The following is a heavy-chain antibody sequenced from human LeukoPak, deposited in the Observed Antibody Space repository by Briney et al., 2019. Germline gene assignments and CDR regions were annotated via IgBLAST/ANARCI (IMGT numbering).Heavy chain of an antibody. CDR1: GFTFSSYG. J-gene: IGHJ4*02. D-gene: IGHD2-21*02. V-gene: IGHV3-30*03. CDR3: VVTAIQSPNNYFDY. CDR2: ISYDGSNK. Sequence: GGSLRLSCAASGFTFSSYGMHWVRQAPGKGLEWVAVISYDGSNKYYADSVKGRFTISRDNSKNTLYLQMNSLRAEDTAVYYCVVTAIQSPNNYFDYWGQGTLVTVSS.